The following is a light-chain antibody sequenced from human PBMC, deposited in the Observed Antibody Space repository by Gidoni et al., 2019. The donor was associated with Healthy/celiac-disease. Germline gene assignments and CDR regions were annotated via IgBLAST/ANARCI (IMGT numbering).Light chain of an antibody. V-gene: IGKV3-11*01. Sequence: EIVLTQSPATLSLSPGERATLSCRASQSVSSYFAWYQQKPGQAPRLLIYEASNRATGIPARFSGSGSGTDFTLTISSLEPEDFAVYYCQQRSNWPPEITFXQXTRLEIK. J-gene: IGKJ5*01. CDR2: EAS. CDR1: QSVSSY. CDR3: QQRSNWPPEIT.